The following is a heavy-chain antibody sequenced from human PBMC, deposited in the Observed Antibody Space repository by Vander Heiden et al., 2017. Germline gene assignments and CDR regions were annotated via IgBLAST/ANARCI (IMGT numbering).Heavy chain of an antibody. Sequence: EVQLVESGGGLVQPGGSLRISCAASGFTFSSYSMTWVRQAPGKGLEWVSYISSSSSTIYYADSVKGRFTISRDNAKNSLYLQMNSLREEDTAVYYCAREEVYKDDILTGYKYWGHGTLVTVSS. J-gene: IGHJ4*01. D-gene: IGHD3-9*01. CDR3: AREEVYKDDILTGYKY. CDR2: ISSSSSTI. CDR1: GFTFSSYS. V-gene: IGHV3-48*02.